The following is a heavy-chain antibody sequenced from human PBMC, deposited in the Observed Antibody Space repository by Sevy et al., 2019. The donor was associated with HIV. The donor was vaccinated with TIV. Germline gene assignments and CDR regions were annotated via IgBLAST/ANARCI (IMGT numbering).Heavy chain of an antibody. CDR1: GFTFSGSA. Sequence: GGSLRLSCAASGFTFSGSAMHWVRQASGKGLEWVGRIRSKANSYATAYAASVKGRFTISRDDSKNTAYLQMNSLKTGDTAVYYCTRPGEGYCSSTSCYTDNYYYYYGMDVWGQGTTVTVSS. CDR3: TRPGEGYCSSTSCYTDNYYYYYGMDV. D-gene: IGHD2-2*02. CDR2: IRSKANSYAT. J-gene: IGHJ6*02. V-gene: IGHV3-73*01.